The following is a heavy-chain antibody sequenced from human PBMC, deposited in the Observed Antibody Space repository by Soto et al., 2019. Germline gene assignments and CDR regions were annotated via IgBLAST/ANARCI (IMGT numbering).Heavy chain of an antibody. Sequence: PSQTLSLTCAICGDSVSNNGATWNWIRQSPSRGIEWLGRAYYRSRWHYDYATSVRSRITINPDTSKNQFSLQLSSVTPEDTAVYYCARDPPDFNSGFDSWGQGSLVTVSS. CDR2: AYYRSRWHY. J-gene: IGHJ4*02. CDR1: GDSVSNNGAT. CDR3: ARDPPDFNSGFDS. V-gene: IGHV6-1*01. D-gene: IGHD1-26*01.